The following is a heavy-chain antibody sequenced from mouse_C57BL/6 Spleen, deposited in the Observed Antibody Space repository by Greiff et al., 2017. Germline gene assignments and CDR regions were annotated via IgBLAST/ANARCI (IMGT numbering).Heavy chain of an antibody. CDR1: GFNIKDYY. CDR3: TTNYYGSSPLDY. Sequence: VQLQQSGAELVRPGASVKLSCTASGFNIKDYYMHWVKQRPEQGLEWIGRIDPEDGDTEYAPKFQGKATMTADTSSNTAYLQLSSLTSEDTAVYYCTTNYYGSSPLDYWGQGTTLTVSS. V-gene: IGHV14-1*01. CDR2: IDPEDGDT. J-gene: IGHJ2*01. D-gene: IGHD1-1*01.